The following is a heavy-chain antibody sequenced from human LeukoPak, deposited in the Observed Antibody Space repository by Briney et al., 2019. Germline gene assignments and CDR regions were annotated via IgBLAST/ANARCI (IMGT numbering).Heavy chain of an antibody. CDR3: AKDTVYGSGSYLDYFDY. CDR2: ISYDGSNK. Sequence: GGSLRLSCEASGFTFSSYGMHWVRQAPGKGLEWVAVISYDGSNKYYADSVKGRFTISRDNSKSTLYLQMNSLRAEDTAVYYCAKDTVYGSGSYLDYFDYWGQGTLVTVSS. D-gene: IGHD3-10*01. CDR1: GFTFSSYG. V-gene: IGHV3-30*18. J-gene: IGHJ4*02.